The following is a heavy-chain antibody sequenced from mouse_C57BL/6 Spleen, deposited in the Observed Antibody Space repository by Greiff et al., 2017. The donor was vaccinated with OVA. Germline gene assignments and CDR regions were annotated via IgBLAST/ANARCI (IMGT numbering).Heavy chain of an antibody. CDR2: IDPSDSYT. J-gene: IGHJ2*01. CDR3: ARGGFTTVEDYFDY. D-gene: IGHD1-1*01. Sequence: QVQLQQPGAELVRPGTSVKLSCKASGYTFTSYWMHWVKQRPGQGLEWIGVIDPSDSYTNYNQKFKGKATLTVDTSSSTAYMQLSSLTSEDSAVXYCARGGFTTVEDYFDYWGQGTTLTVSS. V-gene: IGHV1-59*01. CDR1: GYTFTSYW.